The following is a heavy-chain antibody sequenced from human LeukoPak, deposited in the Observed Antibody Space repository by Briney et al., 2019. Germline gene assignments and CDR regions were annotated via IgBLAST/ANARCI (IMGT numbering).Heavy chain of an antibody. CDR2: IYTSGST. D-gene: IGHD3-3*01. CDR1: GGSISSGSYY. V-gene: IGHV4-61*02. CDR3: ARVYYDFWSGYNEFYYYYYMDV. J-gene: IGHJ6*03. Sequence: SQTLSLTCTVSGGSISSGSYYWSWIRQPAGKGLEWIGRIYTSGSTNYNPSLKSRVTISVDTSKNQFSLKLSSVTAADTAVYYCARVYYDFWSGYNEFYYYYYMDVWGKGTTVTVSS.